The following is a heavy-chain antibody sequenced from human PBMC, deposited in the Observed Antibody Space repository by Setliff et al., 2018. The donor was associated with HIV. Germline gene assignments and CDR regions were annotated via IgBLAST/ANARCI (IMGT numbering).Heavy chain of an antibody. J-gene: IGHJ4*02. V-gene: IGHV4-61*02. CDR1: GGSIGSGSYY. CDR2: IYHSGTT. D-gene: IGHD4-17*01. CDR3: ARVRQVSDYGDYDYYFDY. Sequence: SETLSLTCTVSGGSIGSGSYYWTWIRQPAGKGLEWIGSIYHSGTTYYNPSLKSRVTISVDTSKNQFSLKLSSVTAADTAVYYCARVRQVSDYGDYDYYFDYWGQGALVTVSS.